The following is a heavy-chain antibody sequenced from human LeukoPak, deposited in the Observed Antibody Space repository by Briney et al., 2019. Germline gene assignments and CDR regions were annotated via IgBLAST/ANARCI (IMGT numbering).Heavy chain of an antibody. CDR1: GFTFSSYA. Sequence: GRSLRLSCAASGFTFSSYAMHWVRQAPGKGLEWVSYIKYDSSTIYYGDSVKGRFTISRDNVKNSLYLQVSSLRAEDTAVYYCVRDGREGFDIWGHGTLVIVSS. J-gene: IGHJ3*02. V-gene: IGHV3-48*04. D-gene: IGHD5-24*01. CDR3: VRDGREGFDI. CDR2: IKYDSSTI.